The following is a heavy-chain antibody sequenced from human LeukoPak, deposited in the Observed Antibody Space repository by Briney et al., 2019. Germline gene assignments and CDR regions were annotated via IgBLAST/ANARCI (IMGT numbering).Heavy chain of an antibody. Sequence: PGGSLRLSCAASGFTFSSYSMNWVHQAPGKGLEWVSSISSSSSYIYYADSVKGRFTISRDNAKNSLYLQMNSLRAEDTAVYYCARAPHPTVAAPFDYWGQGTLVTVSS. D-gene: IGHD4-23*01. J-gene: IGHJ4*02. CDR3: ARAPHPTVAAPFDY. CDR2: ISSSSSYI. CDR1: GFTFSSYS. V-gene: IGHV3-21*01.